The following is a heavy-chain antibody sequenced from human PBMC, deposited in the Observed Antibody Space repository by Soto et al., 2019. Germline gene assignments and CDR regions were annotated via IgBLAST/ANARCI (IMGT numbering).Heavy chain of an antibody. V-gene: IGHV5-10-1*01. Sequence: GESLKISFKGSGYSFTKFWITWVRQMPGKGLEWMGTIDPSDSYINYSPSLQGHVTISADKSISAAYLQWSSLKASDTAMYYCAXQKGANWGSGTYKWFDPWGQGTQVSVS. D-gene: IGHD7-27*01. CDR2: IDPSDSYI. J-gene: IGHJ5*02. CDR3: AXQKGANWGSGTYKWFDP. CDR1: GYSFTKFW.